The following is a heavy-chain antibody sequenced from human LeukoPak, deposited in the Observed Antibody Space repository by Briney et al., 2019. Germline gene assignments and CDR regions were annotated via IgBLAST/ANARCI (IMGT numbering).Heavy chain of an antibody. J-gene: IGHJ4*02. CDR2: ISGSGGST. D-gene: IGHD2-15*01. CDR1: GFTFSSYA. Sequence: GGSLRLSCVASGFTFSSYAMSWVRQAPGKGLEWVSAISGSGGSTYYADSVKGRFTISRDNSKNTLYLQMNSLRAEDTAVYYCAKDLVAGDRFDYWGQGTLVTVSS. CDR3: AKDLVAGDRFDY. V-gene: IGHV3-23*01.